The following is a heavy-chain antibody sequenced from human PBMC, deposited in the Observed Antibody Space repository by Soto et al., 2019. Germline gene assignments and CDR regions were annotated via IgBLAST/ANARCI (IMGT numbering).Heavy chain of an antibody. CDR1: GASVSSDNW. CDR3: AKNGWYSADI. D-gene: IGHD6-19*01. J-gene: IGHJ3*02. CDR2: IFHSQTT. Sequence: QLRLQESGPGLVKPSGTLSLACAVSGASVSSDNWWSWVRQPPGKGLEWVGEIFHSQTTNYNPSLKSRATITADKSKNQSSLTLTSVTAADTAVYYCAKNGWYSADIWGQGTMVTVSS. V-gene: IGHV4-4*02.